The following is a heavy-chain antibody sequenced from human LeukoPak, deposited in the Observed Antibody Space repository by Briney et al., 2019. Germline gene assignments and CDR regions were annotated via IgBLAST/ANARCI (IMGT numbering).Heavy chain of an antibody. V-gene: IGHV3-30*03. CDR3: ATESWDDY. D-gene: IGHD6-13*01. CDR1: GFTFSSYW. J-gene: IGHJ4*02. Sequence: PGGSLRLSCAASGFTFSSYWMHWVRQAPGKGLEWVAVISYDGSNKYYADSVKGRFTISRDNSKNTLYLQMNSLRAEDTAVYYCATESWDDYWGQGTLVTVSS. CDR2: ISYDGSNK.